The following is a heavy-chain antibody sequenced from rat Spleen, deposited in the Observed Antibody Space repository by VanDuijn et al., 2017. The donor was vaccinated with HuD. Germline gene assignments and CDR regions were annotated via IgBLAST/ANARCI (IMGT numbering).Heavy chain of an antibody. V-gene: IGHV5S14*01. Sequence: EVQLVEYGGGLVQPGRSLKLSCAASGFTFSDTGMAWVRQPPTTGLEWVASISTGGANTYYHGSVRGRFTISRDNAKNTQYLQMDSLRSEDTATYYCTRRGILRPIGGYFDYWGQGGMVTVSS. D-gene: IGHD1-6*01. CDR2: ISTGGANT. CDR3: TRRGILRPIGGYFDY. CDR1: GFTFSDTG. J-gene: IGHJ2*01.